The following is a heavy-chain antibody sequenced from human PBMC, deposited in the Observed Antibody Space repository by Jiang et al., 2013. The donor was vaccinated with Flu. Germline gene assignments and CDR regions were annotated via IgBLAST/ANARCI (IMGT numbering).Heavy chain of an antibody. D-gene: IGHD2-2*01. Sequence: GLVKPSQTLSLTCAISGDSVTSNSATWNWIRQSPSRGLECLGRTYYRSSWFYDYAVSVKGRITINPDSSKNQFSLQLNSVTPEDTAVYYCARDAPSEYPFDYWSQGTLVTVSS. J-gene: IGHJ4*02. CDR2: TYYRSSWFY. CDR3: ARDAPSEYPFDY. CDR1: GDSVTSNSAT. V-gene: IGHV6-1*01.